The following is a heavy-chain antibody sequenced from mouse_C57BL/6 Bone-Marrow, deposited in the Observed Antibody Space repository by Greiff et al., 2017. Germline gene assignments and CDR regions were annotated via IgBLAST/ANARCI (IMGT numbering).Heavy chain of an antibody. Sequence: EVQLQQSGAELVRPGASVKLSCTASGFNIKDDYMHWVKQRPEQGLEWIGWIDPENGDTEYASKFQGKATITADTSSNTAYLQLSSLTSEDTAVYYCTRGVNWDGFYAMDYWGQGTSVTVSS. CDR2: IDPENGDT. J-gene: IGHJ4*01. CDR3: TRGVNWDGFYAMDY. D-gene: IGHD4-1*01. V-gene: IGHV14-4*01. CDR1: GFNIKDDY.